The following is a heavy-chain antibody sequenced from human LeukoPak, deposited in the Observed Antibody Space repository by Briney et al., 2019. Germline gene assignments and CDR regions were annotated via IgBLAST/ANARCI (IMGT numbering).Heavy chain of an antibody. CDR2: INHSGST. CDR3: ARGYKAAAGTF. Sequence: SETLSLTCAAYGGSFSGYYWSWIRQPPGKGLEWIGEINHSGSTNYNPSLKSRVTISVDTSKNQFSLKLSSVTAADTAVYYCARGYKAAAGTFWGQGTLVTVSS. CDR1: GGSFSGYY. D-gene: IGHD6-13*01. J-gene: IGHJ4*02. V-gene: IGHV4-34*01.